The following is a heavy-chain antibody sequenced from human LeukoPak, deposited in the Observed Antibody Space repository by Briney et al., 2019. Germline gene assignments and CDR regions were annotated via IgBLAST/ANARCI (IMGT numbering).Heavy chain of an antibody. CDR2: IWYDGSNK. CDR1: GFTFSSHG. D-gene: IGHD6-13*01. CDR3: ARTPSSIAAP. Sequence: GGSLRLSCAASGFTFSSHGMHWVRQAPGKGLEWVAVIWYDGSNKYYADSVKGRFTISRDNSKNTLYVEMNSLRAEDTAVYYCARTPSSIAAPWGQGTLVTVSS. V-gene: IGHV3-33*01. J-gene: IGHJ4*02.